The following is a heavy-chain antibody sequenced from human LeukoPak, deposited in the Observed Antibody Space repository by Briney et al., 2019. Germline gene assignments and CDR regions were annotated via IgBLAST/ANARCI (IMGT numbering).Heavy chain of an antibody. Sequence: GESLQISCKGSGYRFTNYWIGWVRQLPGKGLEWMGIIYPGDSDIRYSPSFQGQVTISADKSINTAYLQWSSLRASDTAMYYCARRHSYGMDVWGQGTTVTVSS. CDR3: ARRHSYGMDV. CDR1: GYRFTNYW. V-gene: IGHV5-51*01. J-gene: IGHJ6*02. CDR2: IYPGDSDI.